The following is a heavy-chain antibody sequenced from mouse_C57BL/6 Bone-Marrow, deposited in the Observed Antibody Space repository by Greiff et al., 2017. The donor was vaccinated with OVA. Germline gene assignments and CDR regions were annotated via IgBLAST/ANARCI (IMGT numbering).Heavy chain of an antibody. CDR3: ATGMIKRAY. CDR2: ISYDGSN. V-gene: IGHV3-6*01. D-gene: IGHD2-4*01. CDR1: GYSITSGYY. Sequence: EVKLQESGPGLVKPSQSLSLTCSVTGYSITSGYYWNWIRQFPGNKLEWMGYISYDGSNNYNPSLKNRISITRDTSKNQFFLKLNSVTTEDTATYYCATGMIKRAYWGQGTLVTVSA. J-gene: IGHJ3*01.